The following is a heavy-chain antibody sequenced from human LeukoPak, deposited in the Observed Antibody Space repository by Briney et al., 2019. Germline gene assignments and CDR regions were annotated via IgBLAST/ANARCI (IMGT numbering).Heavy chain of an antibody. CDR1: GFTFDDYG. J-gene: IGHJ4*02. CDR2: INWNGAST. D-gene: IGHD4-11*01. CDR3: ARDDYSNPLWDY. V-gene: IGHV3-20*04. Sequence: GGSLRLSCAASGFTFDDYGMSWVRQAPGKGLEWVSGINWNGASTGYADSVKGRFTISRDNAKNSLYLQMNSLRAEDTALYYCARDDYSNPLWDYWGRGTLVTVSS.